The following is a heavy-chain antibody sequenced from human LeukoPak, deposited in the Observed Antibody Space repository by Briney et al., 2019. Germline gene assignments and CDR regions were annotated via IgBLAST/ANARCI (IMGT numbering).Heavy chain of an antibody. CDR1: GYTFTRYY. V-gene: IGHV1-2*02. Sequence: ASVKVSCKASGYTFTRYYIHWVRQAPGQGLEWMGWIIPDSGGTNYAQKFQGTVTMTRDTSISTAYMELNRLRSGDTAVYYCMRDIDYWGQRTLVTVSS. CDR3: MRDIDY. CDR2: IIPDSGGT. J-gene: IGHJ4*02.